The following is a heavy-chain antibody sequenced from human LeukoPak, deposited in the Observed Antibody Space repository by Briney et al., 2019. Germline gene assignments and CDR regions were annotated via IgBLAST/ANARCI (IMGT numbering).Heavy chain of an antibody. D-gene: IGHD3-3*01. J-gene: IGHJ5*02. CDR2: IYTSGST. CDR3: ARGSLRFLDSMNWFDP. Sequence: PSETLSLTCTASGGSISSYYWSWVRQPAGKGLEWIGRIYTSGSTNYNPSLKSRVTMSVDTSKNQFSLKLSSVTAADTAVYYCARGSLRFLDSMNWFDPWGQGSLVTVSS. V-gene: IGHV4-4*07. CDR1: GGSISSYY.